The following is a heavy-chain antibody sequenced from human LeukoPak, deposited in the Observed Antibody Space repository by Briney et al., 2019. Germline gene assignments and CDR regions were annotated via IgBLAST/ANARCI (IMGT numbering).Heavy chain of an antibody. CDR1: GFTVSSNY. J-gene: IGHJ5*02. V-gene: IGHV3-53*01. D-gene: IGHD6-13*01. Sequence: GGSLRLSCAASGFTVSSNYMSWVRQAPGKGLEWVSVIYSGGSTYYADSVKGRFSISRDNARNSLYLQMNSLRAEDTAVYYCTRTVYSTTWERWFDPWGQGTLVTVSS. CDR3: TRTVYSTTWERWFDP. CDR2: IYSGGST.